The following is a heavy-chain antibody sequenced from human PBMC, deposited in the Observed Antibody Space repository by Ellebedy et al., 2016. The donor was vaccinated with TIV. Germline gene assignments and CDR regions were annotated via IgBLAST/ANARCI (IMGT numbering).Heavy chain of an antibody. CDR3: ASPRYSSSWYVKGDIMDV. V-gene: IGHV3-23*01. Sequence: PGGSLRLSCAASGFTFSSYAMSWVRQAPGKGLEWVSAISGSGGSTYYADSVKGRFTISRDNSKNTLYLQMNSLRAEDTAVYYCASPRYSSSWYVKGDIMDVWGQGTTVTVSS. J-gene: IGHJ6*02. CDR2: ISGSGGST. CDR1: GFTFSSYA. D-gene: IGHD6-13*01.